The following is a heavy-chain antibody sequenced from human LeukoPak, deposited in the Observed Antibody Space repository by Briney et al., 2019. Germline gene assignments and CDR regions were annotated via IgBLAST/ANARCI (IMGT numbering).Heavy chain of an antibody. J-gene: IGHJ4*02. D-gene: IGHD3-10*01. V-gene: IGHV4-39*01. CDR1: GGSISDNDYS. CDR2: IHYSGTT. CDR3: ARRYYFVSGSYYPFDF. Sequence: SETLSLTCNVSGGSISDNDYSWDWIRQPPGKGLEWMGCIHYSGTTYSNQSLKSRISISVDTSKSQFSLKLRSVTAADTAVYYCARRYYFVSGSYYPFDFWGQGTLVTVSS.